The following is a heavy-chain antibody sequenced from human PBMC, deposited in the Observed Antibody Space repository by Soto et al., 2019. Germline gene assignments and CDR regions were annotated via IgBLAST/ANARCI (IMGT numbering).Heavy chain of an antibody. J-gene: IGHJ2*01. CDR2: INHSGSS. V-gene: IGHV4-34*01. CDR3: ARMAGPWYFDL. CDR1: GGSFSGFY. Sequence: SETLSLTCAVHGGSFSGFYWTWIRQPPGKGLEWIGEINHSGSSNYNPPLKSRVTMSLDTSRNQFSLSLNSVTSADTAVYYCARMAGPWYFDLWGRGTLVTVS.